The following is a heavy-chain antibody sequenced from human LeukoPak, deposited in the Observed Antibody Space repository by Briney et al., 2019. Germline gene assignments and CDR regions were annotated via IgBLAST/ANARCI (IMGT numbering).Heavy chain of an antibody. CDR1: GGSFSGYY. CDR2: ISHSGSA. Sequence: SETLSLTCAVYGGSFSGYYWNWTRQPPGKGLEWIGEISHSGSANYNPSLKSRVTISEDTSKNQFSLKLSSLAAADTAVYYCARGRGGRSHYYYYMDVWGKGTTVTVSS. CDR3: ARGRGGRSHYYYYMDV. V-gene: IGHV4-34*01. J-gene: IGHJ6*03. D-gene: IGHD3-10*01.